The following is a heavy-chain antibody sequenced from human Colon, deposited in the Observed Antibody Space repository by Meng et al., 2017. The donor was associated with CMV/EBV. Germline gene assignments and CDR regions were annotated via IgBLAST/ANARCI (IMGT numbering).Heavy chain of an antibody. J-gene: IGHJ5*01. Sequence: SGGSVNTFNHYWNWLRQSPGKGLEWIGNIYYTGSTDYTPSLKGRVTMSIDTSKNQLSLRLDSVTAADTAVYYCARDSFSPSGWFDSWGQGTLVTVSS. CDR3: ARDSFSPSGWFDS. D-gene: IGHD3-10*01. CDR2: IYYTGST. V-gene: IGHV4-30-4*01. CDR1: GGSVNTFNHY.